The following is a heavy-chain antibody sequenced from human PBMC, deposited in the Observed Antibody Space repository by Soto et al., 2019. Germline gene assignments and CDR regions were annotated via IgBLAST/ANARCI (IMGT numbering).Heavy chain of an antibody. J-gene: IGHJ2*01. Sequence: EVQLVESGGGLVQPGGSLRLSCAASGFSLYNYAMDWVRQAPGQGLERVSYISLSSANIHYADSVRGRFTVSRDNAKNSLYLHMNSLRAEDTAVYYCVRVPSRGNEWARYVDLWGRGTLVTVSS. CDR1: GFSLYNYA. D-gene: IGHD1-1*01. V-gene: IGHV3-48*01. CDR3: VRVPSRGNEWARYVDL. CDR2: ISLSSANI.